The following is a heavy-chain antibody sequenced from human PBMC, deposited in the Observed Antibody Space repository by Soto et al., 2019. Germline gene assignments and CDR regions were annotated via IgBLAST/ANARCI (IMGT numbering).Heavy chain of an antibody. CDR2: IYYSGST. J-gene: IGHJ4*02. Sequence: SLSLTCPVSGASISSGGYYWSWIRQHPGKGLEWIGYIYYSGSTYYNPSLKSRVTISVDTSKNQFSLKLSSVTAADTAVYYCARKHHSSSWYDFDYWGQGTLVTVSS. CDR1: GASISSGGYY. CDR3: ARKHHSSSWYDFDY. V-gene: IGHV4-31*03. D-gene: IGHD6-13*01.